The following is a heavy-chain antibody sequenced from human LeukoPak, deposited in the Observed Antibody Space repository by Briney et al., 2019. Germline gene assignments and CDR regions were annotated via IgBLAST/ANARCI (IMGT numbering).Heavy chain of an antibody. CDR1: GCTFTSYY. V-gene: IGHV1-46*01. CDR2: INPSGGST. Sequence: GASVKVSCKASGCTFTSYYMHWVRQAPGQGLEWMGIINPSGGSTSYAQKFQGRVTMTRDTSTSTVYMELSSLRSEDTAMYYCAREGREVIVDYWGQGTLVTVSS. D-gene: IGHD3-22*01. J-gene: IGHJ4*02. CDR3: AREGREVIVDY.